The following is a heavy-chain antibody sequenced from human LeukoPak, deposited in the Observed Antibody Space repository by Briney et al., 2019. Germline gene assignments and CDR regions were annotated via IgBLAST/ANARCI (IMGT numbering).Heavy chain of an antibody. Sequence: ASVKVSCKASGDTLNNYSISWVRQAPGQGLEWMGGIIPIFSTANYAQKFQGRVTITADESTNTAYMELSSLTSDDTAVYYCARNTAPGYGLDVWGQGTPVTVSS. V-gene: IGHV1-69*01. CDR3: ARNTAPGYGLDV. CDR1: GDTLNNYS. CDR2: IIPIFSTA. J-gene: IGHJ6*02. D-gene: IGHD5-18*01.